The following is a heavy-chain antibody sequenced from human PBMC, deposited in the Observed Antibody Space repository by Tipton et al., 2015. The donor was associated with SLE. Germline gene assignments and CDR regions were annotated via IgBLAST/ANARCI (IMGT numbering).Heavy chain of an antibody. D-gene: IGHD6-6*01. Sequence: TLSLTCAVYGGSFSGYYWSWIRQPPGKGLEWIGEINHSGGTNYNPSLKSRVTISVDTSKNQFSLKLSSVTAADTAVYYCARQKYSSSSWFDPWGQGALVTVSS. CDR3: ARQKYSSSSWFDP. CDR2: INHSGGT. J-gene: IGHJ5*02. V-gene: IGHV4-34*01. CDR1: GGSFSGYY.